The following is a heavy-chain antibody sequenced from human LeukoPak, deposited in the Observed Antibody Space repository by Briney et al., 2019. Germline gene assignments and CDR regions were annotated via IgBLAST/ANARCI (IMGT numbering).Heavy chain of an antibody. J-gene: IGHJ4*02. V-gene: IGHV3-21*01. CDR2: ISGSGSFL. D-gene: IGHD3-9*01. Sequence: GGSLRLSCAASGFTFGRYSMNWVRQAPGKGLEWISSISGSGSFLYHADSVKGRFTMSRDNANKLIYLQMNSLRDEDTALYFCARERTGRYVDWSLDFCGQGTLVTVSS. CDR3: ARERTGRYVDWSLDF. CDR1: GFTFGRYS.